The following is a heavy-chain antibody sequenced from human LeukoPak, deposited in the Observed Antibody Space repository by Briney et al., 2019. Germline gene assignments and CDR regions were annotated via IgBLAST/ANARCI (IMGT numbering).Heavy chain of an antibody. Sequence: PSETLSLTCSVSGDSVTSTYWSWIRQPPGKGLEWIAYGHHSESSNYNPSFRSRVIIPVDTSRNQFSLRLSSATAADTAIYYCARESAGSLHDSTAAFHYWGQGILVIVSS. J-gene: IGHJ4*02. CDR2: GHHSESS. CDR3: ARESAGSLHDSTAAFHY. D-gene: IGHD2-8*02. CDR1: GDSVTSTY. V-gene: IGHV4-59*02.